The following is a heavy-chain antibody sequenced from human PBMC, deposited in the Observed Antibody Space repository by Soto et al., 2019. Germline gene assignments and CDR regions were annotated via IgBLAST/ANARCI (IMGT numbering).Heavy chain of an antibody. CDR3: ASGYYDGGGY. V-gene: IGHV4-38-2*01. CDR2: IYNSGST. Sequence: ETLPLTCAVSGYCMSSGYYWGWIRQPPGKGLEWIGSIYNSGSTYYNPSLKSRVTISVDTSKNQLSLKLSSVTAADTAVYYCASGYYDGGGYWGQGTLVTV. CDR1: GYCMSSGYY. D-gene: IGHD3-10*02. J-gene: IGHJ4*02.